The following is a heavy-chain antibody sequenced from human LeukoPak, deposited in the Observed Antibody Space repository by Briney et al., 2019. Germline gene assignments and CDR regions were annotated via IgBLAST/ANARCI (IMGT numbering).Heavy chain of an antibody. CDR3: ARVARSGYASGSGAFDV. Sequence: PSGTLSLTCDVSGGSITCSFWWSWASQPPGKGLEWVGEIYQTQIPNYNPSLKSQATIFVAKSKNQFTLKLTSVAAADSAVYYCARVARSGYASGSGAFDVWGQGTMVTVSS. V-gene: IGHV4-4*02. CDR1: GGSITCSFW. CDR2: IYQTQIP. D-gene: IGHD3-22*01. J-gene: IGHJ3*01.